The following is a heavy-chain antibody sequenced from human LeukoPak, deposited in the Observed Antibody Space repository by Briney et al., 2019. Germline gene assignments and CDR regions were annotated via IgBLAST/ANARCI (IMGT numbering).Heavy chain of an antibody. CDR2: IIPIFGTA. CDR1: GYTFTSYD. J-gene: IGHJ5*02. D-gene: IGHD6-13*01. CDR3: ARGISSSWLQDWFDP. Sequence: ASVKVSCKASGYTFTSYDINWVRQAPGQGLEWMGGIIPIFGTANYAQKFQGRVTITTDESTSTAYMELSSLRSEDTAVYYCARGISSSWLQDWFDPWGQGTLVTVSS. V-gene: IGHV1-69*05.